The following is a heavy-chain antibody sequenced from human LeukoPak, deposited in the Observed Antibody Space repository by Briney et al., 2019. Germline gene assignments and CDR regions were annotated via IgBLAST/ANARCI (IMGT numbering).Heavy chain of an antibody. D-gene: IGHD3-10*01. V-gene: IGHV3-74*01. CDR3: TRHNGSGWYFDL. CDR1: GFTFSSYW. J-gene: IGHJ2*01. CDR2: INSDGSST. Sequence: GGSLRLSCAASGFTFSSYWMHWVRQAPGKGLVWVSRINSDGSSTSYADSVKGRFTISRDNAKNTLYLQMNSLRAEDTAVYYCTRHNGSGWYFDLWGRGTLVTVSS.